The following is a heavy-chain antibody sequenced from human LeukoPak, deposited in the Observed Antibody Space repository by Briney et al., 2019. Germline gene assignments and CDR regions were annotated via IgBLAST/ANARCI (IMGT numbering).Heavy chain of an antibody. V-gene: IGHV4-30-2*01. D-gene: IGHD1-7*01. CDR2: IYHTGSA. J-gene: IGHJ4*02. CDR1: GDSISSGTYY. CDR3: ARNWNYDL. Sequence: SETLSLTCTVSGDSISSGTYYWTWIRQPPGKDLEWIGYIYHTGSAYYNPSLESRVTVSVDRSKNQFSLKLSSVTAADTAVYYCARNWNYDLWGQGTLVTVSS.